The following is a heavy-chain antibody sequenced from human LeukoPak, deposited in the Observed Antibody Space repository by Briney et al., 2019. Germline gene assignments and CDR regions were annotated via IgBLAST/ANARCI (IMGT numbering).Heavy chain of an antibody. CDR3: AKDITSRVTTSAFDI. CDR1: GFTFSSYE. CDR2: ISWNSGSI. V-gene: IGHV3-9*03. D-gene: IGHD4-17*01. Sequence: GGSLRLSCAASGFTFSSYEMNWVRQAPGKGLEWVSGISWNSGSIGYADSVKGRFTISRDNAKNSLYLQMNSLRAEDMALYYCAKDITSRVTTSAFDIWGQGTMVTVSS. J-gene: IGHJ3*02.